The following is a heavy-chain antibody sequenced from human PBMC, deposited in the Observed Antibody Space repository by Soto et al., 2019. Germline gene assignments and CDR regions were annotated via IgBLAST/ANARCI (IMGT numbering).Heavy chain of an antibody. CDR3: ARSQGSSSSLEIYYYYYYGMDV. CDR1: GGTFGSYA. D-gene: IGHD2-2*01. CDR2: IIPITATA. Sequence: QVQLVQSGAEVKKPGSSVKVSCKASGGTFGSYAISWVRQAPGQGLEWMGGIIPITATANYAQKFQGRVTITADESTSTSPMQLRSLRSEVTAVYYCARSQGSSSSLEIYYYYYYGMDVWGQGTTVTVSS. V-gene: IGHV1-69*01. J-gene: IGHJ6*02.